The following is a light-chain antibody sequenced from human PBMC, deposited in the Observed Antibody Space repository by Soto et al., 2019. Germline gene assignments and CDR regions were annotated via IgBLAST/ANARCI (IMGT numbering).Light chain of an antibody. CDR3: QCQQYAESSLST. CDR1: QSLRSSY. J-gene: IGKJ2*01. V-gene: IGKV3-20*01. Sequence: DIVLTQSPVTLSLSPGERATLSCRASQSLRSSYLAWYQQKPGQAPRLLMYGASNRAAGFPDRFSGSGSGTDFTLTISRLEPEDFAVYYCQCQQYAESSLSTFGQGTKVAIK. CDR2: GAS.